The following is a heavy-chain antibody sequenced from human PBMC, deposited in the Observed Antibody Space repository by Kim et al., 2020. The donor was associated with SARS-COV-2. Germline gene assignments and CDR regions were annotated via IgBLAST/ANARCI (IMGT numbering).Heavy chain of an antibody. Sequence: ASYSPSLKSRVTISVDTSKNQCSVKLAAVTAADTAVYYCATEGGSWDYFDFWGQGALVTVSS. CDR3: ATEGGSWDYFDF. D-gene: IGHD6-13*01. CDR2: A. V-gene: IGHV4-39*01. J-gene: IGHJ4*02.